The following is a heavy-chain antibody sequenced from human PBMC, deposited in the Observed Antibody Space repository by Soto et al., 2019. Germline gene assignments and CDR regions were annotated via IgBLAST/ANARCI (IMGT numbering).Heavy chain of an antibody. CDR1: CGSFSGYY. V-gene: IGHV4-34*01. J-gene: IGHJ6*02. D-gene: IGHD3-22*01. Sequence: SETLSLTCDGYCGSFSGYYWSWIRQPPGKGLEWIGEIIHSGSTNYNPSLKSRVTMSIDKSKNQFSLNLSSVTAADTAVYYCARGPFPGYYDSTGYYSAYYALDVWGQGTTVTVSS. CDR2: IIHSGST. CDR3: ARGPFPGYYDSTGYYSAYYALDV.